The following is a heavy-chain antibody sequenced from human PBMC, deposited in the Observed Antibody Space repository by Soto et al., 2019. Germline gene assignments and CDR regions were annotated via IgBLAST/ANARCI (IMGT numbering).Heavy chain of an antibody. D-gene: IGHD4-4*01. CDR1: GGSVNSGSYY. V-gene: IGHV4-61*01. Sequence: QVQLQESGPGLVKPSETLSLTCTVSGGSVNSGSYYWSWIRQPPGKGLEWIGYIYNSGSTNYNPSLKSRITISVDTSKNQFSLKLSSVTAADTAVYYCARGGNGRYYYYGMDVWGQGTKVTVSS. CDR2: IYNSGST. J-gene: IGHJ6*02. CDR3: ARGGNGRYYYYGMDV.